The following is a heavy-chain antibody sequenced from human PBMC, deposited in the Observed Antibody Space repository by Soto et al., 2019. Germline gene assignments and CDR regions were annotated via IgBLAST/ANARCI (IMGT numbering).Heavy chain of an antibody. CDR2: MNPNSGNT. CDR1: GYTFTSYD. J-gene: IGHJ4*02. CDR3: ARDGRAGTQLWLSDFDY. V-gene: IGHV1-8*01. D-gene: IGHD5-18*01. Sequence: QVQLVQSGAEVKKPGASVKVSCKASGYTFTSYDINWVRQATGQGLEWMGWMNPNSGNTGYAQKFQGRVTMTRNTSISTAYMELSSLRSEDTAVYYCARDGRAGTQLWLSDFDYWGQGTLVTVSS.